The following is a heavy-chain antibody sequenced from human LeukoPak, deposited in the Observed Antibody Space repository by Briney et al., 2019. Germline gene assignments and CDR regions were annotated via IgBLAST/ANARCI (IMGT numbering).Heavy chain of an antibody. D-gene: IGHD3-10*01. CDR2: IYYSGST. V-gene: IGHV4-61*05. Sequence: SETLSLTCTVSGGSISSSSYYWGWIRQPPGKGLEWIGYIYYSGSTNYNPSLKSRVTISVDTSKNQFSLKLSSVTAADTAVYYCARHSNHYYGSGGLAVYYYYYGMDVWGQGTTVTVSS. CDR3: ARHSNHYYGSGGLAVYYYYYGMDV. J-gene: IGHJ6*02. CDR1: GGSISSSSYY.